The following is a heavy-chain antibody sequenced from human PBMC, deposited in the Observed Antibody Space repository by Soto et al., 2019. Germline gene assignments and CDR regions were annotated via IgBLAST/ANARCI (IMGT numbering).Heavy chain of an antibody. V-gene: IGHV4-59*01. J-gene: IGHJ5*02. Sequence: SETLSLTCTVSGGSISSYYWSWIRQPPGKGLEWIGYIYYSGSTNYNPSLKSRVTISVDTSKNQFSLKLSSVTAADTAVYYCARIPHTIFGVVSWWFDPWGQGTLVTVSS. CDR2: IYYSGST. CDR3: ARIPHTIFGVVSWWFDP. D-gene: IGHD3-3*01. CDR1: GGSISSYY.